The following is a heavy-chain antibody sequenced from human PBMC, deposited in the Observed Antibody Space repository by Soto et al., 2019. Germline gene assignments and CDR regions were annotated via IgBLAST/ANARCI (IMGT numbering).Heavy chain of an antibody. CDR1: GFSFSDYY. Sequence: PEGPLRLSGAASGFSFSDYYMTSIRQAPGKGVEYALQISGSGASIYYDDLVRCRFTISRENAKKSLYIEIKSLSADTMAVYYCARVGYNSSSRYAYYWGRGTQVTVS. V-gene: IGHV3-11*01. CDR3: ARVGYNSSSRYAYY. J-gene: IGHJ4*02. D-gene: IGHD6-6*01. CDR2: ISGSGASI.